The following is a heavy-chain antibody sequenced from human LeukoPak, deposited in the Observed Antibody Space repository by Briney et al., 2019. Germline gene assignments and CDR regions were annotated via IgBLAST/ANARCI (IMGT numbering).Heavy chain of an antibody. CDR2: IYYSGST. CDR3: VRIFGVAVIDY. Sequence: PSETLSLTCTVSGGSISSGGYYWSWIRQHPGKGLEWIGYIYYSGSTYYNPSLKSRVTISVDTSKNQFSLKVSSVTAADTAVYYCVRIFGVAVIDYWGQGTLVTVSS. CDR1: GGSISSGGYY. D-gene: IGHD3-3*01. J-gene: IGHJ4*02. V-gene: IGHV4-31*03.